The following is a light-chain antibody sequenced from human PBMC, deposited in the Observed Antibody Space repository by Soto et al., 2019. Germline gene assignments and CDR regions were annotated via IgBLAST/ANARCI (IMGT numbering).Light chain of an antibody. J-gene: IGKJ3*01. CDR3: QQLNSFPIP. Sequence: IQLTQSPSSLSASVGDRVTISCRASQGIANFLAWYQQKPGKAPKLLIYGASTLQSGVPSRFSGSGSGTDFTLNISSLQTEDFATYYCQQLNSFPIPFGPGTKVDIK. V-gene: IGKV1-9*01. CDR1: QGIANF. CDR2: GAS.